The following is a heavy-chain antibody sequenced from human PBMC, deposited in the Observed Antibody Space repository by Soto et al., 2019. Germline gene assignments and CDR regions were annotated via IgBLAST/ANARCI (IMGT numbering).Heavy chain of an antibody. CDR3: ASSIAARSGSIGY. J-gene: IGHJ4*02. Sequence: SETLSLTCTVSGGSISSNSYYWGCIRQPPGKGLEWIGSIYYSGSTYYNPSLKSRVTISVDTSKSHFSLKLSSVTAADTAVYYCASSIAARSGSIGYWGQGTLVTVSS. CDR1: GGSISSNSYY. D-gene: IGHD6-6*01. V-gene: IGHV4-39*02. CDR2: IYYSGST.